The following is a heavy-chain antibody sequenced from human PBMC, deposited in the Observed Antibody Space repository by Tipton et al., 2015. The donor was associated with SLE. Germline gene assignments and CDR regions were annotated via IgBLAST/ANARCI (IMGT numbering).Heavy chain of an antibody. D-gene: IGHD1-26*01. CDR3: AISSGSYYGEFDY. J-gene: IGHJ4*02. Sequence: QLVQSGAEVKRPGESLQISCKGSGYVFSDYWIAWVRQMPGKGLEWMGVIYPDDSETRYSPSFQGQVTISADKSISTAYLQWSSLKASDTAMYYCAISSGSYYGEFDYWGQGTLVTVSS. CDR1: GYVFSDYW. CDR2: IYPDDSET. V-gene: IGHV5-51*03.